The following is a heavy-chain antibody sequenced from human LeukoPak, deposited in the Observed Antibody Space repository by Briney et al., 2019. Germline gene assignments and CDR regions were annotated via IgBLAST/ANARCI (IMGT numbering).Heavy chain of an antibody. CDR3: ATLTFGGVISRPDY. D-gene: IGHD3-16*02. CDR2: ISAYNGNT. Sequence: GASVKVSCKASGYTFTSYGISWVRQAPGQGLEWMGWISAYNGNTSYAQKFQGRVTMTRDMSTSTVYMELSSLRSEDTAVYYCATLTFGGVISRPDYWGQGTLVTVSS. CDR1: GYTFTSYG. V-gene: IGHV1-18*01. J-gene: IGHJ4*02.